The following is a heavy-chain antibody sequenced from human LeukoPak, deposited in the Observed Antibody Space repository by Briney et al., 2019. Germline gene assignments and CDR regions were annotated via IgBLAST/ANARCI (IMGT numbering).Heavy chain of an antibody. CDR3: FKQKTAYDILTGYSPRFDY. V-gene: IGHV3-23*01. J-gene: IGHJ4*02. Sequence: GGSLRLSCAASGFTFSTYAMSWVRQAPGKGLEWVSAIGGSGGSTYYADSVKGRFTISRDNSKNTLYLQMNSLRAEDTAVYFFFKQKTAYDILTGYSPRFDYWGQGTLVTVSS. D-gene: IGHD3-9*01. CDR1: GFTFSTYA. CDR2: IGGSGGST.